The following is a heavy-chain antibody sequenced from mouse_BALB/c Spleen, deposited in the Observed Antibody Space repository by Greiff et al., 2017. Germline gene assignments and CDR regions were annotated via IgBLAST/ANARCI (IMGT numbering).Heavy chain of an antibody. J-gene: IGHJ1*01. CDR3: ARGKVRYWYFDV. V-gene: IGHV5-6-5*01. CDR2: ISSGGST. CDR1: GFTFSSYA. D-gene: IGHD2-14*01. Sequence: DVKLVESGGGLVKPGGSLKLSCAASGFTFSSYAMSWVRQTPEKRLEWVASISSGGSTYYPDSVKGRFTISRDNARNILYLQMSSLRSEDTAMYYCARGKVRYWYFDVWGAGTTVTVSS.